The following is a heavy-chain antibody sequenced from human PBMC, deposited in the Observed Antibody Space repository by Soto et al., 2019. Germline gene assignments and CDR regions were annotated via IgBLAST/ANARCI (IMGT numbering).Heavy chain of an antibody. CDR1: GGSISSSNW. CDR2: IYHSGST. Sequence: SETLSLTCTVSGGSISSSNWWSWVRQPPGKGLEWIGEIYHSGSTNYNPSLKSRVTISVDTSKNQFSLKLSSVTAADTAVYYCARERPDGSRLDPWGQGTLVTVSS. D-gene: IGHD6-13*01. CDR3: ARERPDGSRLDP. V-gene: IGHV4-4*02. J-gene: IGHJ5*02.